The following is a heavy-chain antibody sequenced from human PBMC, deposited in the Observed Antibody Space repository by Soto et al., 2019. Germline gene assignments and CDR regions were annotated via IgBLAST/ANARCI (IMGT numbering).Heavy chain of an antibody. Sequence: QVQLVESGGGVVQPGRSLSLSCAASGFTFSSYGIHWVRQAPGKGLEWVAVIWYDGSNKYYADSVKGRFTISRDNSKNTVYLQMSGLGAEDAAVYYCARGVLVRGSKYHGMDVWGQGATVTVCS. J-gene: IGHJ6*01. CDR2: IWYDGSNK. CDR1: GFTFSSYG. V-gene: IGHV3-33*01. D-gene: IGHD3-10*01. CDR3: ARGVLVRGSKYHGMDV.